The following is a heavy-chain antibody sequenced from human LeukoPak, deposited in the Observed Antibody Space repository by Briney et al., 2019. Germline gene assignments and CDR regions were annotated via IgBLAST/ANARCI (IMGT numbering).Heavy chain of an antibody. J-gene: IGHJ4*02. D-gene: IGHD6-19*01. Sequence: PSETLSLTCAVYGGSFSGYYWSWIRQPPGKGLEWIGEINHSGSTNYNPSLKSRVTISVDTSKNQFSLKLSSVTAADTAVYYCARIALAGTRFDYWGQGTLVTVSS. CDR2: INHSGST. CDR3: ARIALAGTRFDY. CDR1: GGSFSGYY. V-gene: IGHV4-34*01.